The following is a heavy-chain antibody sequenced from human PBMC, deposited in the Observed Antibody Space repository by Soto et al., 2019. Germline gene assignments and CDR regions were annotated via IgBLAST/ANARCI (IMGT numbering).Heavy chain of an antibody. J-gene: IGHJ4*02. CDR1: GYTFTSYD. CDR3: AKDWGFSGYDHFDY. D-gene: IGHD5-12*01. CDR2: INPSGGST. V-gene: IGHV1-46*01. Sequence: QVQLVQSGAEVKKPGASVKVSCKASGYTFTSYDIHWVRQAPGQRLEWMGMINPSGGSTNYAQKIQGRVTLTRDTSTSTVYMELSRLTSEDTALYYCAKDWGFSGYDHFDYWGQGTLVTVSS.